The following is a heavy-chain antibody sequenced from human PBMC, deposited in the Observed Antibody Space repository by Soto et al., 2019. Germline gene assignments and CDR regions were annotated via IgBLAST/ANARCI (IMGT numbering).Heavy chain of an antibody. CDR2: INPDGGST. CDR1: GYTFTSYY. V-gene: IGHV1-46*01. D-gene: IGHD3-3*01. CDR3: AKAPRGGVIITTYSAHIDY. Sequence: QVQLVQSGAEVKKPGASVMLSCKASGYTFTSYYMHWVRQAPGQGLEWMGIINPDGGSTRYAQKFQGRVTMTRDRTTRTFDMELSSLRSEDTAMYYCAKAPRGGVIITTYSAHIDYWGQGTLVTVSS. J-gene: IGHJ4*02.